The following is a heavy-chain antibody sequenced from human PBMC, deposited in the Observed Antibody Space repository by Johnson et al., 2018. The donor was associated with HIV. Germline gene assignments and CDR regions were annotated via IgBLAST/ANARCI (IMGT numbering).Heavy chain of an antibody. CDR2: ISGSGRSI. CDR3: ARAYSYGYGDTDALDM. J-gene: IGHJ3*02. Sequence: QVQLVESGGGLVQPGGSLRLSCAASGFTVSSNYMSWVRQAPGKGLEWVSYISGSGRSIYYADSLKGRFSISRDNAKNSLYLQMNSLRAEDTAVYFCARAYSYGYGDTDALDMWGQGTMVTVSS. V-gene: IGHV3-11*04. CDR1: GFTVSSNY. D-gene: IGHD5-18*01.